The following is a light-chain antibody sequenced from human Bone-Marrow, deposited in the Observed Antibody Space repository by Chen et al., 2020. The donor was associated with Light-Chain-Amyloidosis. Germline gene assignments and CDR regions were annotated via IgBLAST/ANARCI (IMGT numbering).Light chain of an antibody. CDR3: QVWNRSSDRPV. CDR2: DDS. J-gene: IGLJ3*02. V-gene: IGLV3-21*02. CDR1: NIGSTS. Sequence: SYVLTQPSSVSVAPGQTATIACGGNNIGSTSVHWYQQTPGPAPLLVFYDDSDRPSGIPERLSGSNSGNTATLTISRVEAGDEADYYCQVWNRSSDRPVFGGGTKLTVL.